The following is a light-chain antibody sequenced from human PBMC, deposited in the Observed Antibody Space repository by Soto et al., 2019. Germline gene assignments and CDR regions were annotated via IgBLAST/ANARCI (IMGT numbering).Light chain of an antibody. J-gene: IGKJ2*01. CDR2: DAS. V-gene: IGKV3-11*01. CDR1: QSVSSY. CDR3: QQRSNLPYT. Sequence: EIVLTQSPATLSLSPGERATLSCRASQSVSSYLAWYQQKPGQAPRLLIYDASNRATGIPARFSGSGSGTDFTLTISSLEPEDFPVYYCQQRSNLPYTFGQGTKLEIK.